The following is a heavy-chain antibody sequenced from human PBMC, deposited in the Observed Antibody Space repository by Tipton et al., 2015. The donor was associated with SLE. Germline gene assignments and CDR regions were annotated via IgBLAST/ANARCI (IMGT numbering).Heavy chain of an antibody. CDR2: IYYSRST. D-gene: IGHD3-10*01. J-gene: IGHJ3*02. CDR3: ARGGVLGFHPSAFDI. V-gene: IGHV4-59*01. Sequence: TLSLTCTVSGGSISSYYWSWIRQPPGKGLEWIGSIYYSRSTYYNPSLKSRVTISLDTSKSQFSLKLSSVTAADTAVYYCARGGVLGFHPSAFDIWGQGTMVTVSS. CDR1: GGSISSYY.